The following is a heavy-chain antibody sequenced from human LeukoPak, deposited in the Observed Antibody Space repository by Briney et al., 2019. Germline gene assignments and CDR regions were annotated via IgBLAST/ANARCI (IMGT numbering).Heavy chain of an antibody. CDR2: IIPIFGTA. D-gene: IGHD6-13*01. Sequence: SVKVSCKASGGTFSSYAISWVRQAPGQGLEWMGGIIPIFGTANYAQKFQGRVTITADESTSTAYMELSSLRSEDTAVYYCARGNIAAAGIYRNAFDIWGQGTMVTVSS. CDR3: ARGNIAAAGIYRNAFDI. J-gene: IGHJ3*02. CDR1: GGTFSSYA. V-gene: IGHV1-69*13.